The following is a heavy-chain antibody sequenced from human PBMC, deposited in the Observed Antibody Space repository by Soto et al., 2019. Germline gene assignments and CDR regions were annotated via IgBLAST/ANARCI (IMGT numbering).Heavy chain of an antibody. CDR2: IYHSGST. V-gene: IGHV4-4*02. J-gene: IGHJ6*02. CDR1: GGSISSSNW. Sequence: SETLSLTCAVSGGSISSSNWWSWVRQPPGKGLEWIGEIYHSGSTNYNPSLKSRVTISVDKSKNQFSLKLSSVTAADTAVYYCARGHVLRYFDWLSYGMDVWGQGIQVTSP. D-gene: IGHD3-9*01. CDR3: ARGHVLRYFDWLSYGMDV.